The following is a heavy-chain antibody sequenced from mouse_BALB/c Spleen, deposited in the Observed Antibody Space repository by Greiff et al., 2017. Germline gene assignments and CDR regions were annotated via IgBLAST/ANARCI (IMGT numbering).Heavy chain of an antibody. CDR3: ARSYYGSSFFDY. Sequence: EVQLQQSGAELVKPGASVKLSCPASGFHIKDTYMHWVKQRPEQGLEWVGRIDPVNGNTKYDPKFQGKTAIPADTSSNTAYLQLSSLTSEDTAVYYCARSYYGSSFFDYWGQGTTLTVSA. D-gene: IGHD1-1*01. V-gene: IGHV14-3*02. CDR1: GFHIKDTY. J-gene: IGHJ2*01. CDR2: IDPVNGNT.